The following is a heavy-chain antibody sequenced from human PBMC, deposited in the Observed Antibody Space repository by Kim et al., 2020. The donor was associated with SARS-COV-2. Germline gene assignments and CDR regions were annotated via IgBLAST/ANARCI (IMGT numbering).Heavy chain of an antibody. D-gene: IGHD5-18*01. CDR3: AKDGDTAMVAYYYGMDV. V-gene: IGHV3-33*06. Sequence: VKCRFTLSRDNSKNTLYLQMNSLRAEDTAVYYCAKDGDTAMVAYYYGMDVWGQGTTVTVSS. J-gene: IGHJ6*02.